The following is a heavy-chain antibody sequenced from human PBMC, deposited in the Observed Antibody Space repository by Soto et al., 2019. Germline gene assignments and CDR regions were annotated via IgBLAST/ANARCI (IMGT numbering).Heavy chain of an antibody. CDR3: ARGSIGYSSSPLDY. J-gene: IGHJ4*02. CDR2: ISAYNGNT. CDR1: GYTFTSYG. Sequence: ASVKVSCKAPGYTFTSYGISWVRQAPGQWLEWMGWISAYNGNTNYAQKLQGRVTMTTDTSTSTAYMELRSLRSDDTPLYYCARGSIGYSSSPLDYWGQGTLVTVSS. D-gene: IGHD6-13*01. V-gene: IGHV1-18*01.